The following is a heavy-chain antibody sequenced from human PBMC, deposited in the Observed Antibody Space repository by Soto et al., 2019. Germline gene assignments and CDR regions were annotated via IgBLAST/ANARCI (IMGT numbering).Heavy chain of an antibody. Sequence: PGGSLRLSCAASGFTFDDYTMHWVRQAPGKGLEWVSLISWDGGSTYYADSVKGRFTISRDNSKNSLYLQMNSLRTEDTALYYCAKAGPGGYNYYGMDVWGQGTTVTVSS. CDR3: AKAGPGGYNYYGMDV. D-gene: IGHD2-15*01. CDR2: ISWDGGST. J-gene: IGHJ6*02. V-gene: IGHV3-43*01. CDR1: GFTFDDYT.